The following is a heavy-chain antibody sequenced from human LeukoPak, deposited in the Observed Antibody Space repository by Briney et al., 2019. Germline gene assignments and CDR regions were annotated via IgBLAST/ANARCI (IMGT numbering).Heavy chain of an antibody. V-gene: IGHV4-38-2*02. J-gene: IGHJ4*02. Sequence: SETLSLTCTVSGYSISSGYYWGWIRQPPGKGLEWIGSIYHSGSTYYNPSLKSRVTISVDTSKNQFSLKLSSVTAADTAVYYCARVCYYDSSGYSSYFDYWGQGTLVTVSS. D-gene: IGHD3-22*01. CDR1: GYSISSGYY. CDR2: IYHSGST. CDR3: ARVCYYDSSGYSSYFDY.